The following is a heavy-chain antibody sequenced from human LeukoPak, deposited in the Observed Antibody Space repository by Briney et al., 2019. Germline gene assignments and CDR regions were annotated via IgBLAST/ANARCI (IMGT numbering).Heavy chain of an antibody. CDR3: ARGPRNYGMDV. J-gene: IGHJ6*02. CDR1: GYTFTGYY. Sequence: ASVKVSCKASGYTFTGYYMHWVRQAPGQGLEWMGRINPNSGGTSYAQKFQGRVTMTRDTSISTAYMELSRLRSDDTAVYYCARGPRNYGMDVWGQGTAVTVSS. V-gene: IGHV1-2*06. CDR2: INPNSGGT.